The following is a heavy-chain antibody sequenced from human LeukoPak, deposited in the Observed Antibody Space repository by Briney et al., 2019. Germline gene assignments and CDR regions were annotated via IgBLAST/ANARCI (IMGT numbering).Heavy chain of an antibody. Sequence: GGSLRLSCAASGFTFSSYGMHWVRQAPGKGLEWVAVISYDGSNKYYADSVKGRFTISRDNSKNTLYLQMNSLRAEDTAVYYCARDRKIIVGLFDYWGQGTLVTVSS. CDR2: ISYDGSNK. CDR3: ARDRKIIVGLFDY. D-gene: IGHD2-2*01. CDR1: GFTFSSYG. V-gene: IGHV3-30*19. J-gene: IGHJ4*02.